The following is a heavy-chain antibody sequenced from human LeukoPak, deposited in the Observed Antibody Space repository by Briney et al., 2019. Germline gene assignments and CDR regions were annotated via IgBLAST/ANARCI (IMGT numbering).Heavy chain of an antibody. V-gene: IGHV4-4*09. CDR3: ARLTRLSTSPDRYYLDY. CDR1: GDSISSYY. D-gene: IGHD6-6*01. J-gene: IGHJ4*02. Sequence: SETLSLTCTVSGDSISSYYWSWLRQPPGKGLEWIGYIYTGGGTNYIPSLKGRVTISIDTSKNQFSLNLSSVTATDSAVYYCARLTRLSTSPDRYYLDYWGQGTLVTVSS. CDR2: IYTGGGT.